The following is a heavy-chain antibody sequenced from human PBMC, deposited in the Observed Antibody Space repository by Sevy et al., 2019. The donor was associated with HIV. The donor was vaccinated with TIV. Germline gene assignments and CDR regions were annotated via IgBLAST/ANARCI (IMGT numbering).Heavy chain of an antibody. CDR2: ISYDGSNK. V-gene: IGHV3-30*04. J-gene: IGHJ6*02. Sequence: GGSLRLSCAASGFTFSSYAMHWVRQAPGKGLEWVAVISYDGSNKYYADSVKGRFTISRDNSKNTLYLQMNSLRAEDTAVYYCASDYSNYYYGMDVWGQRTTVTVSS. CDR1: GFTFSSYA. CDR3: ASDYSNYYYGMDV. D-gene: IGHD4-4*01.